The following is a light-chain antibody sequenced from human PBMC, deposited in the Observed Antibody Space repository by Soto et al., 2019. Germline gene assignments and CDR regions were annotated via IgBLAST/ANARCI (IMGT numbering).Light chain of an antibody. CDR2: GAS. J-gene: IGKJ1*01. V-gene: IGKV3-20*01. CDR1: QIVSSSY. Sequence: EIVLTQSPGTVSVSPGERATLSFMSSQIVSSSYLAWYQQKPGQAPRLLIYGASSRATGIPDRFSGSGSGTDFTLTISRLEPEDYAVYYCQQYGHSLWTFGQGTKVDIK. CDR3: QQYGHSLWT.